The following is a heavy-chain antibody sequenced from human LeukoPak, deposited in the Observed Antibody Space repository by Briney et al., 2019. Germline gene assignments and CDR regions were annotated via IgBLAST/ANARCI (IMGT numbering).Heavy chain of an antibody. CDR3: AREQAYYDSSGYYRPDAFDI. Sequence: HPGGSLRLSCAASGFTFSSYAMHWVRQAPGKGLEWVAVISYDGSNKYYADSVKGRFTISRDNSKNTLYLQMNSLRAEDTAVYYXAREQAYYDSSGYYRPDAFDIWGQGTMVTVSS. D-gene: IGHD3-22*01. V-gene: IGHV3-30-3*01. CDR1: GFTFSSYA. CDR2: ISYDGSNK. J-gene: IGHJ3*02.